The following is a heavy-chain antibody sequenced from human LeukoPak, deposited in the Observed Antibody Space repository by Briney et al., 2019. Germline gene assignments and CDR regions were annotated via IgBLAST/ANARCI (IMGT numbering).Heavy chain of an antibody. V-gene: IGHV3-21*01. CDR2: ISSSSSYI. D-gene: IGHD3-10*01. Sequence: GGSLRLSCAASGFTFSSYSINWVRQAPGKGLEWVSSISSSSSYIYYADSVKGRFTISRDNSKNTLYLQMNSLRAEDTAVYYCARSYGSGYYYYMDVWGKGTTVTVSS. J-gene: IGHJ6*03. CDR1: GFTFSSYS. CDR3: ARSYGSGYYYYMDV.